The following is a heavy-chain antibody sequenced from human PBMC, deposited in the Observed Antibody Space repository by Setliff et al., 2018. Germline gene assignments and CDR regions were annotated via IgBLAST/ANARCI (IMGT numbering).Heavy chain of an antibody. CDR1: GLSLKARGMA. D-gene: IGHD5-18*01. J-gene: IGHJ4*02. Sequence: SGPTLVNPTQPLPLTCSLSGLSLKARGMAVGWFRQPPGKALEWLALIYWDDVKRYRTVLKNRLTITQDTSKNQVVLTLTNMYPVDTATYYCAHRGGYGEDSFYYFYGWGQGTLVTVSS. V-gene: IGHV2-5*02. CDR2: IYWDDVK. CDR3: AHRGGYGEDSFYYFYG.